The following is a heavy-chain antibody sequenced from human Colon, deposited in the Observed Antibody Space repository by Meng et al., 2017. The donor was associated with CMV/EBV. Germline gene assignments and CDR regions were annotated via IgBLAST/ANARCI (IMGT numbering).Heavy chain of an antibody. J-gene: IGHJ3*02. V-gene: IGHV4-61*01. CDR3: ARELAGQPPNAYDI. CDR1: GGSISGYSSSTYY. D-gene: IGHD2-2*01. CDR2: IYYRGST. Sequence: SETLSLTCTVSGGSISGYSSSTYYWTWSRQSPGKGLEYIGYIYYRGSTNYNYNPSLKSRVTISVDTSNNQFSLKLRSVTAADTSVYYCARELAGQPPNAYDIWGRGTMVTVSS.